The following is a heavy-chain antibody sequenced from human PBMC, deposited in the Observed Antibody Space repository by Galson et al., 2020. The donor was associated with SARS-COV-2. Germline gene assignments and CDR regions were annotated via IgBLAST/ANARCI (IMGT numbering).Heavy chain of an antibody. V-gene: IGHV3-30*18. J-gene: IGHJ4*02. CDR2: ISYDGSNK. CDR3: AKEGIVGAGDIGLGLGY. CDR1: GFTFSSYG. Sequence: GESLKISCAASGFTFSSYGMHWVRQAPGKGLEWVAVISYDGSNKYYADSVKGRFTISRDNSKNTLYLQMNSLRAEDTAVYYCAKEGIVGAGDIGLGLGYWGQGTLVTFSS. D-gene: IGHD1-26*01.